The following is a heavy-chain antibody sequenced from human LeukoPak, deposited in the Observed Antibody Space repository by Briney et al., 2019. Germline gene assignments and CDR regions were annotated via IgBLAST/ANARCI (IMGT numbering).Heavy chain of an antibody. CDR3: AKGRGYDSSGYYLRDAFDI. CDR1: GFTFSSYA. J-gene: IGHJ3*02. D-gene: IGHD3-22*01. Sequence: GGSLRLSCAASGFTFSSYAMSWVRQAPGKGLEWVSAISGSGGSTYYADSVKGRFTISRDNSKNTLYLQMNSLRAEDTAVYCCAKGRGYDSSGYYLRDAFDIWGQGTMVTVSS. V-gene: IGHV3-23*01. CDR2: ISGSGGST.